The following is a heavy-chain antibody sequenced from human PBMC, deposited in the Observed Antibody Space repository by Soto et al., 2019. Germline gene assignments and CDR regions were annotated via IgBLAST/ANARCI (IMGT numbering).Heavy chain of an antibody. CDR2: IIPVTGTA. V-gene: IGHV1-69*13. CDR3: ARLGLDLDFDH. J-gene: IGHJ4*02. Sequence: SVKVSCKSYGDSFSRFAVSWVRRAPGEGLEWMGGIIPVTGTANYIDKFRGRLTITADESSGTVYMELSSLRSEDTAVYYCARLGLDLDFDHWGQGTLVTVSS. CDR1: GDSFSRFA.